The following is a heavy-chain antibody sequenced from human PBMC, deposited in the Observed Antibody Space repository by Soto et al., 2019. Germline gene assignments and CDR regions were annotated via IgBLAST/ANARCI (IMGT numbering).Heavy chain of an antibody. V-gene: IGHV2-26*01. D-gene: IGHD2-21*02. Sequence: QVTLKESGPVLVKPTETLTLTCTVSGLSLSNGRMGVSWIRQPPGKALEWLAHIFSNDDKSYSTSLRRRLTISKDTSRSQVVLTMTNMDPMDSATYFCALIKDYSRTDCYLASFDPWGQGTLVTVSS. J-gene: IGHJ5*02. CDR2: IFSNDDK. CDR3: ALIKDYSRTDCYLASFDP. CDR1: GLSLSNGRMG.